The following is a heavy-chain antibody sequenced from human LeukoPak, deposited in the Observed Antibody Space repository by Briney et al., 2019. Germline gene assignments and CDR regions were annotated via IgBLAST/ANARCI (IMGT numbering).Heavy chain of an antibody. V-gene: IGHV3-30*18. Sequence: PGGSLRLSCAASGFTFSSYGMHWVRQAPGKGLEWVAVISYDGSNKYYADSVKGRFTISRDNSKNTPYLQMNSLRAEDTAVYYCAKDDCSGGSCYPGGTPDYYYYMDVWGKGTTVTVSS. D-gene: IGHD2-15*01. CDR3: AKDDCSGGSCYPGGTPDYYYYMDV. CDR2: ISYDGSNK. CDR1: GFTFSSYG. J-gene: IGHJ6*03.